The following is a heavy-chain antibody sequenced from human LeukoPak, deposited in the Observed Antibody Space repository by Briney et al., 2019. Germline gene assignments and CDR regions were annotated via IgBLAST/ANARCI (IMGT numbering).Heavy chain of an antibody. CDR2: IYPGDSDT. CDR3: ARATVQYCSSTSCSTHRYFDY. CDR1: GYSFTSYW. Sequence: ESLKISCKGSGYSFTSYWIGWVRQMPGKGLEWMGIIYPGDSDTRYSPSFQGQVTISADKSISTAYLQWSSLKASDTAMYYCARATVQYCSSTSCSTHRYFDYWGQGTLVTVSS. J-gene: IGHJ4*02. D-gene: IGHD2-2*02. V-gene: IGHV5-51*01.